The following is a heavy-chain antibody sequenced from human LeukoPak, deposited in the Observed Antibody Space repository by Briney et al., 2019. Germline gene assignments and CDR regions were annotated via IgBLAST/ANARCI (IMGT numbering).Heavy chain of an antibody. CDR2: ISASGGTI. Sequence: GESLRLSCAASGFTFTNYAMSWVRQAPGKGLEWVSAISASGGTIYYADSVKGRFTISRDNSKNTLYLQMNSLRAEDRAVYYCAKEEGYDFAFFDYWGQGILVTVSS. CDR3: AKEEGYDFAFFDY. J-gene: IGHJ4*02. CDR1: GFTFTNYA. V-gene: IGHV3-23*01. D-gene: IGHD5-12*01.